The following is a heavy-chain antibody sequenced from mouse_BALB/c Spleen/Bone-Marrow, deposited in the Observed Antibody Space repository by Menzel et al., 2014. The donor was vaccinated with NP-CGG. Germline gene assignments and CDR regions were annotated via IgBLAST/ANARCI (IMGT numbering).Heavy chain of an antibody. CDR2: INPDSSTI. J-gene: IGHJ3*01. D-gene: IGHD2-3*01. CDR1: GSDFSGYW. Sequence: EVQRVESGGGLVQPGGSLKLSCAASGSDFSGYWMSWVRLAPGQGLEWIGEINPDSSTINFKPSLKDKVIISRDNAKNTLYLQMSKMRSEDTAIYYCARNDSYSFDYWGQGTLVTVSA. CDR3: ARNDSYSFDY. V-gene: IGHV4-1*02.